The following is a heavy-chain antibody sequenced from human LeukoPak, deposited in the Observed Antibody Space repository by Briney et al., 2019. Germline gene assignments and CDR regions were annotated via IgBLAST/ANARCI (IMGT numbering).Heavy chain of an antibody. D-gene: IGHD5-18*01. Sequence: GASVKVSCKASGYTFTDYYMHWVRQAPGQGLDWVGWINPTSGGTNYAKKFQGRVTMTRDTSISTAYMELSRLRSDDTAVYYCARAPRYSYGYQLVYWGQGTLVTVSS. CDR3: ARAPRYSYGYQLVY. CDR1: GYTFTDYY. V-gene: IGHV1-2*02. CDR2: INPTSGGT. J-gene: IGHJ4*02.